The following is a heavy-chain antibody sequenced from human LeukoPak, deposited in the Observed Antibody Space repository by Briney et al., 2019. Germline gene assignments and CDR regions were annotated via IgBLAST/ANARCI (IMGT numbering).Heavy chain of an antibody. CDR3: AGGGASSIPLDY. D-gene: IGHD1-26*01. J-gene: IGHJ4*02. CDR2: ISNSGST. V-gene: IGHV4-59*01. CDR1: GDSMSNYY. Sequence: SETLSLTCTVSGDSMSNYYWGWIRQPPGKGPEWIGHISNSGSTYYSPSLSSRVTISLDTSKNQFSLKLRSVTAADTAVYYCAGGGASSIPLDYWGRGTLVTVSS.